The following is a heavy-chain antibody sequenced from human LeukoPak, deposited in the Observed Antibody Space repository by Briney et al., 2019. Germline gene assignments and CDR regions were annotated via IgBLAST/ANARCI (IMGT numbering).Heavy chain of an antibody. V-gene: IGHV3-48*03. Sequence: GGSLRLSCAASGFTFSSYGMNWVRQAPGKGLEWVSYISSSGSTIYYADSVKGRFTISRDNAKNSLYLQMNSLRAEDTAVYYCAREAQYYDFWSGYSSRVSFDYWGQGTLVTVSS. CDR3: AREAQYYDFWSGYSSRVSFDY. J-gene: IGHJ4*02. CDR2: ISSSGSTI. CDR1: GFTFSSYG. D-gene: IGHD3-3*01.